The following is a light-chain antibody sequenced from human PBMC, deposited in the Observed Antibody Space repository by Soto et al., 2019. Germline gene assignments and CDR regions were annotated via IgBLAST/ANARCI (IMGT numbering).Light chain of an antibody. J-gene: IGKJ2*01. Sequence: IQMTQSPSTVSASVGDRVTITCRARQAVNSWVAWYQHKSGKAPKLLIYRAATLENGVPSRFSGSGSETEFTLTISGLQPDDSGTSYCQQYYAYSYTFGQGTKVEIK. CDR3: QQYYAYSYT. CDR2: RAA. CDR1: QAVNSW. V-gene: IGKV1-5*03.